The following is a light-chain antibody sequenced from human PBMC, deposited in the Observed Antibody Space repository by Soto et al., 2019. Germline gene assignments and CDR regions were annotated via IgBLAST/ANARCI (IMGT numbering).Light chain of an antibody. J-gene: IGKJ1*01. CDR3: QQYNNWPRT. CDR2: DAS. V-gene: IGKV3-15*01. CDR1: QSVSSN. Sequence: EIVMTQSPATLSLSPGDRATLSCRASQSVSSNLAWYQQKPGQAPRLLIYDASTRANGIPARFSGSGSGTEFTLTISSLQSEDFAVYYCQQYNNWPRTFGQGTKVEVK.